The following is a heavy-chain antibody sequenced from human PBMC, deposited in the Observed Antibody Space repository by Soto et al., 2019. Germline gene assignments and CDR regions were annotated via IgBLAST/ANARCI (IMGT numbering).Heavy chain of an antibody. J-gene: IGHJ6*03. V-gene: IGHV4-4*02. CDR3: ARLLLYGSGSYHLPLGYYYYYMDV. CDR1: SGSISSSNW. CDR2: IYHSGST. Sequence: QVQLQESGPGLVKPSGTLSLTCAVSSGSISSSNWWSWVRQPPGKGLEWIGEIYHSGSTNYNPSLKSRVTISVDKSKNQFSLKLSSVTAADTAVYYCARLLLYGSGSYHLPLGYYYYYMDVWGKGTTVTVSS. D-gene: IGHD3-10*01.